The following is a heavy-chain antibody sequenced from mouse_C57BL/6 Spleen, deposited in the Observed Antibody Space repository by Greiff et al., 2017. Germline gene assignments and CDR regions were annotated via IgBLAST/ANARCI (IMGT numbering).Heavy chain of an antibody. CDR3: ASPTYGSSYDWYFDV. D-gene: IGHD1-1*01. CDR2: IDPSDSYT. CDR1: GYTFTSYW. J-gene: IGHJ1*03. V-gene: IGHV1-50*01. Sequence: VQLQQPGAELVKPGASVKLSCKASGYTFTSYWMQWVKQRPGQGLEWIGEIDPSDSYTNYNQTFKGKATLTVATSSGTAYMQLSSLTSEDSAVYYCASPTYGSSYDWYFDVWGTGTTVTVSS.